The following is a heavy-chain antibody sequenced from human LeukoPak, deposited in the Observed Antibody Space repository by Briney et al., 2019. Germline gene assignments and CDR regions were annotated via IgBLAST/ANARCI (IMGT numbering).Heavy chain of an antibody. CDR2: ISYDGSNK. D-gene: IGHD4-17*01. CDR1: GFTFSSYA. CDR3: ARDYRGSVTYYAAFDY. V-gene: IGHV3-30-3*01. Sequence: GGSLRLSCAASGFTFSSYAMHWVRQAPGKGLEWVAVISYDGSNKYYADSVKGRFTISRDNSKNTLYLQMNSLRAEDTAVYYCARDYRGSVTYYAAFDYWGQGTLVTVSS. J-gene: IGHJ4*02.